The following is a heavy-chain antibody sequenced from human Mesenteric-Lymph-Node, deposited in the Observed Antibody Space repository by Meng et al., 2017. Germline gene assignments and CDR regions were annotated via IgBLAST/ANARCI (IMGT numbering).Heavy chain of an antibody. D-gene: IGHD6-19*01. CDR1: GGSFSSYY. CDR3: ARGYSTGWYSNDAFDI. J-gene: IGHJ3*02. CDR2: IYYSGST. Sequence: QVRLQESGPGLVKPSEALSLTCTASGGSFSSYYWNWIRQSPGKGLEWIGDIYYSGSTNYNPSLKSRVTISVDTSKSQFSLKLSSVTAADTAVYYCARGYSTGWYSNDAFDIWGQGTVVTVSS. V-gene: IGHV4-59*01.